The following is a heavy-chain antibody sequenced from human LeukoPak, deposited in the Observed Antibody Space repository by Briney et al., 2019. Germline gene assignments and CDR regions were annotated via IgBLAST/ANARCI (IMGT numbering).Heavy chain of an antibody. J-gene: IGHJ4*02. CDR3: AKCTVTQLTYFDY. CDR2: ISGSGGST. Sequence: GGSLRLSCAASGFTFSNAWMSWVRQAPGKGLEWVSAISGSGGSTYYADSVKGRFTISRDNSKNTLYLQMNSLRAEDTAVYYCAKCTVTQLTYFDYWGQGTLVTVSS. D-gene: IGHD4-17*01. V-gene: IGHV3-23*01. CDR1: GFTFSNAW.